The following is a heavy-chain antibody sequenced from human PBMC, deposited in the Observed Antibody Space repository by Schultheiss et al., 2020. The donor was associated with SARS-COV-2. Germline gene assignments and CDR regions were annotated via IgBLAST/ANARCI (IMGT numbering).Heavy chain of an antibody. CDR3: ARGPIGAAGNWDFDY. CDR1: NGSIGRQY. D-gene: IGHD6-13*01. V-gene: IGHV4-59*11. Sequence: SETLSLTCSVSNGSIGRQYWTWIRQPAGKGLEWMGYIYHSGSIYYNPSLTSRVTISLDTSRNQYSLKLSSVTAADTAVYYCARGPIGAAGNWDFDYWGQGTLVTVSS. J-gene: IGHJ4*02. CDR2: IYHSGSI.